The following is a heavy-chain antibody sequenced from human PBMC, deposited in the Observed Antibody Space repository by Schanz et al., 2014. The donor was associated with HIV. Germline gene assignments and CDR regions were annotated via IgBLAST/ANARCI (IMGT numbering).Heavy chain of an antibody. V-gene: IGHV1-2*02. Sequence: QVQLVQSGAEVKNPGASVKVSCKASGYTFSSYDINWVRQAPGQGLEWMGWINPNSGGTNYAQKFQGRVTMTRDTSISTAYMELSRLRSDDTAVYYCARVNKDIGGYYFDYWGQGTLVTVSS. D-gene: IGHD2-15*01. CDR2: INPNSGGT. CDR3: ARVNKDIGGYYFDY. J-gene: IGHJ4*02. CDR1: GYTFSSYD.